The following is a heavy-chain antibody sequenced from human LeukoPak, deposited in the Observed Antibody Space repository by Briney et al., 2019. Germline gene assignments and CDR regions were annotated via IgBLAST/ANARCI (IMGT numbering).Heavy chain of an antibody. D-gene: IGHD3-10*01. V-gene: IGHV3-66*01. CDR2: IYSGGST. CDR3: ARGVDGLWFGELLNF. Sequence: GGSLRLSCAASGFTVSSNYMSWVRQAPGKGLEWVSVIYSGGSTYYADSVKGRFTISRDNSKNTLYLQMNSLRAEDTAVYYCARGVDGLWFGELLNFWGQGTLVTVSS. J-gene: IGHJ4*02. CDR1: GFTVSSNY.